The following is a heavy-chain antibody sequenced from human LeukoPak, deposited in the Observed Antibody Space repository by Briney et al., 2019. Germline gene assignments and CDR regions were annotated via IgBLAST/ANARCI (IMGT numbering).Heavy chain of an antibody. Sequence: GGSLRLSCAASGFTFSSYSMNWVRQAPGKGLEWVSSISSSSSYIYYADSVKGRFTISRDNAKNSLYLQMNSLRAEDTAAYYCARVHRCGSGSSIDYWGQGTLVTVSS. J-gene: IGHJ4*02. V-gene: IGHV3-21*01. CDR2: ISSSSSYI. CDR3: ARVHRCGSGSSIDY. CDR1: GFTFSSYS. D-gene: IGHD3-10*01.